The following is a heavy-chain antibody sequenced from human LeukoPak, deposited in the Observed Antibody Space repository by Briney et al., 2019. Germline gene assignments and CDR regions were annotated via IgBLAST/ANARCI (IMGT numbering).Heavy chain of an antibody. CDR2: IYTSGSI. D-gene: IGHD6-19*01. V-gene: IGHV4-4*07. CDR3: ARGSSGWSNSWFDP. CDR1: GGSISSYY. J-gene: IGHJ5*02. Sequence: SETLSLTCTVSGGSISSYYWCCIRQPAGKGLEWIGRIYTSGSINYNPSLKSRVTMSIDTSKNQFSLKLSSVTAADTAVYFCARGSSGWSNSWFDPWGQGTLVTVSS.